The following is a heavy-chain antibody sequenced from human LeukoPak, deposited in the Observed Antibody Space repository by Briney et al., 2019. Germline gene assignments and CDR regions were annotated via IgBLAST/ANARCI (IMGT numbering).Heavy chain of an antibody. V-gene: IGHV1-69*05. Sequence: SVKVSCKASGGTFSSYAISWVRQAPGQGLEWMGGIIPIFGTANYAQKFQGRVTITTDESTSTAYMELSSLRSEDTAVYYCVVDTAMGTFDYWGQGTLVTVSS. CDR3: VVDTAMGTFDY. CDR2: IIPIFGTA. D-gene: IGHD5-18*01. CDR1: GGTFSSYA. J-gene: IGHJ4*02.